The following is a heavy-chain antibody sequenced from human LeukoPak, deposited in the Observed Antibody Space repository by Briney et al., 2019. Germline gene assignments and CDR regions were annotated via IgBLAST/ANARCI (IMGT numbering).Heavy chain of an antibody. CDR1: GLSFSRYW. CDR3: AKDIVVVVGSSQNWFDP. Sequence: GGSLRLSCAASGLSFSRYWMSWVRQAPGKGLEWVANINQDGSEKYYVDSVKGRFTTSRDNAKNSLYMQMNSLRAEDTAVYYCAKDIVVVVGSSQNWFDPWGQGTLVTVSS. J-gene: IGHJ5*02. CDR2: INQDGSEK. V-gene: IGHV3-7*03. D-gene: IGHD2-15*01.